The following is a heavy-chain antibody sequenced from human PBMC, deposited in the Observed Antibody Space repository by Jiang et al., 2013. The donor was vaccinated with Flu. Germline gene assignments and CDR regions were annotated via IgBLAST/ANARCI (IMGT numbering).Heavy chain of an antibody. D-gene: IGHD2-15*01. CDR3: ATIADRYCSGGSCLNWFDP. CDR2: FDPEDGET. V-gene: IGHV1-24*01. Sequence: EVKKPGLSEVSCKVSGYTLTELSMHWVRQAPGKGLEWMGGFDPEDGETIYAQKFQGRVTMTEDTSTDTAYMELSSLRSEDTAVYYCATIADRYCSGGSCLNWFDPWGQGTLVTVSS. CDR1: GYTLTELS. J-gene: IGHJ5*02.